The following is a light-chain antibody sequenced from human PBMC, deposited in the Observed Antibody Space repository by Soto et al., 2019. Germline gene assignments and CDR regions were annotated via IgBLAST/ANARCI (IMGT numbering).Light chain of an antibody. J-gene: IGKJ5*01. Sequence: ELVMTQSPATLSLSPGETASLSCRASQSAGNFLAWYQQKPGQAPRLLIYYISTRATGIPGRFSGSGSGTEFTLTSNILQSEVSAVYYCQKHNQWPITXGQGTRLEIK. V-gene: IGKV3D-15*01. CDR3: QKHNQWPIT. CDR2: YIS. CDR1: QSAGNF.